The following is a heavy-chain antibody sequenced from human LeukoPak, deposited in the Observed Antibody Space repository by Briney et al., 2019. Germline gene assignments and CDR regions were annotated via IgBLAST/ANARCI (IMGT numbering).Heavy chain of an antibody. CDR2: ISAYNGNT. D-gene: IGHD6-19*01. CDR1: GYSFTSNV. Sequence: ASVKVSCKASGYSFTSNVISWVRQAPGQGLEWMGWISAYNGNTNYAQKLQGRVTMTTDTSTSTAYMELRSLRSDDTAVYYCARSRLGKHIEVAGIPFDIWGQGTMVTVSS. CDR3: ARSRLGKHIEVAGIPFDI. J-gene: IGHJ3*02. V-gene: IGHV1-18*01.